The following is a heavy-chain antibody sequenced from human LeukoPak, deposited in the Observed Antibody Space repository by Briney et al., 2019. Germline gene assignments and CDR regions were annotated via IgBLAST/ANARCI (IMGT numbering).Heavy chain of an antibody. D-gene: IGHD2-15*01. Sequence: GASVKVSCKASGYTFTGYYMHWVRQAPGQGLEWMGWINPNSGGTNYAQKFQGRVTMTRDTSISTAYMGLSRLRSDDTAVYYCARALQGVEGHPHNYGMDVWGKGTTVTVSS. CDR2: INPNSGGT. J-gene: IGHJ6*04. CDR1: GYTFTGYY. CDR3: ARALQGVEGHPHNYGMDV. V-gene: IGHV1-2*02.